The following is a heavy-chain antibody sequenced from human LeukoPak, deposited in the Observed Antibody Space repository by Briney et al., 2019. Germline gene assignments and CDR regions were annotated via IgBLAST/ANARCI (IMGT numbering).Heavy chain of an antibody. D-gene: IGHD3-22*01. Sequence: SETLSLTCTVSGGSISSYYWSWIQQPPGKGLEWIGYIYTSGSTNYNPSLKSRVTISVDTSKNQFSLKLSSVTAADTAVYYCASTSSGYYPNWFDPWGQGTLVTVSS. CDR2: IYTSGST. CDR3: ASTSSGYYPNWFDP. CDR1: GGSISSYY. V-gene: IGHV4-4*09. J-gene: IGHJ5*02.